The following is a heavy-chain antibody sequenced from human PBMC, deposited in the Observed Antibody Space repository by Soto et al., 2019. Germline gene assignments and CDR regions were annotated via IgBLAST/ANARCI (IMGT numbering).Heavy chain of an antibody. D-gene: IGHD3-10*02. CDR1: GASISNYD. Sequence: PSETLSLTCTVSGASISNYDWSWIRQPPGKGLEWIGYIFYSGSPNYNPSLKSRVTISVDTSKNEFSLKLNSVTAADTAVYYCARHVRGKFLAGYDTWGQETIVTVSS. V-gene: IGHV4-59*08. CDR2: IFYSGSP. J-gene: IGHJ3*01. CDR3: ARHVRGKFLAGYDT.